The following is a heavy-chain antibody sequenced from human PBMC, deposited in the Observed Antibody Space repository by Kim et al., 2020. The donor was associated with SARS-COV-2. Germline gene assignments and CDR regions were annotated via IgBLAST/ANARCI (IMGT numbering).Heavy chain of an antibody. J-gene: IGHJ5*02. Sequence: ASVKVSCKASGYTFTSYAMHWVRQAPGQRLEWMGWINAGNGNTKYSQKFQGRVTITRDTSASTAYMELSSLRSEDTAVYYCAREGGYDPPGWFDPWGQGTLVTVSS. CDR2: INAGNGNT. CDR1: GYTFTSYA. D-gene: IGHD5-12*01. V-gene: IGHV1-3*01. CDR3: AREGGYDPPGWFDP.